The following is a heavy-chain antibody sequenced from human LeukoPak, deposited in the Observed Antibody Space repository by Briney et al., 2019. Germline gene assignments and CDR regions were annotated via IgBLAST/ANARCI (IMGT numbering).Heavy chain of an antibody. CDR1: GYSFTSYW. V-gene: IGHV5-51*01. D-gene: IGHD6-13*01. J-gene: IGHJ5*02. CDR3: ARGSRQQLVLGWFDP. Sequence: GESLKISCKGSGYSFTSYWIGWVRQMPGKGLEWMGLIYPGDSVPSYSPSCQGQVTISADKSISTAYLQWSSLKASDTAMYYCARGSRQQLVLGWFDPWGQGTLVTVSS. CDR2: IYPGDSVP.